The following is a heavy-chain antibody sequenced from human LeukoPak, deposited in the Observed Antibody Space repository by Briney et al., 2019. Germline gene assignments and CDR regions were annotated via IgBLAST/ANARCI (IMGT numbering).Heavy chain of an antibody. CDR3: TRVSIHGDSDY. CDR2: IYYTGRT. V-gene: IGHV4-59*01. Sequence: SETLSLTCTVSGGSINDYYWSWIRQSPGEGLEWIGYIYYTGRTKYNPSVQSRVTISVDTSKNQFSLNLRSVTSADTAVYFCTRVSIHGDSDYWGQGTLVTVSS. J-gene: IGHJ4*02. CDR1: GGSINDYY.